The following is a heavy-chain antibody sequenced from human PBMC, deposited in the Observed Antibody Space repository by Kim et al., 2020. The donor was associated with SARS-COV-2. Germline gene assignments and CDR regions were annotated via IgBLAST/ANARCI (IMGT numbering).Heavy chain of an antibody. V-gene: IGHV4-39*01. D-gene: IGHD2-15*01. CDR2: IYYSGST. CDR1: GGSISSSSYY. J-gene: IGHJ4*02. CDR3: ARHLVVVAAIRL. Sequence: SETLYLTCTVSGGSISSSSYYWGWIRQPPGKGLEWIGSIYYSGSTYYNPSLKSRVTISVDTSKNQFSLKLSSVTAADTAVYYCARHLVVVAAIRLWGQGTLVTVSS.